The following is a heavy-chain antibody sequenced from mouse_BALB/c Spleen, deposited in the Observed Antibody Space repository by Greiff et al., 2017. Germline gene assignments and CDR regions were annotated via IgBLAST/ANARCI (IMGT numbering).Heavy chain of an antibody. CDR1: GFTFSSFG. CDR2: ISSGSSTI. CDR3: ATWGSYGNYAMDY. J-gene: IGHJ4*01. V-gene: IGHV5-17*02. D-gene: IGHD2-1*01. Sequence: EVKLMESGGGLVQPGGSRKLSCAASGFTFSSFGMHWVRQAPEKGLEWVAYISSGSSTIYYADTVKGRFTISRDNPKNTLFLQMTSLRSEDTAMYYCATWGSYGNYAMDYWGQGTSVTVSS.